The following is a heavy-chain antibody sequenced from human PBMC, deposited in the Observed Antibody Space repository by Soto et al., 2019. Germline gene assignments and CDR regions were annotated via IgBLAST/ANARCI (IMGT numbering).Heavy chain of an antibody. CDR2: IDPSDSYT. V-gene: IGHV5-10-1*01. Sequence: GESLKISCKGSGYSFTSYWISWVRQMPGKGLEWMGRIDPSDSYTNYSPSFQGHVTISADKSISTAYLQWSSLKASDTAMYYCARSQVGAFDAFDIWGQWTMVTVSS. D-gene: IGHD1-26*01. CDR3: ARSQVGAFDAFDI. J-gene: IGHJ3*02. CDR1: GYSFTSYW.